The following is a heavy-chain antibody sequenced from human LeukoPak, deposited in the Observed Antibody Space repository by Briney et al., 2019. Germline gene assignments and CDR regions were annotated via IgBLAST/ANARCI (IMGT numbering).Heavy chain of an antibody. CDR2: IYDTGRT. CDR1: IDSMFGYF. V-gene: IGHV4-59*12. D-gene: IGHD6-13*01. Sequence: PSETLSLTCTVSIDSMFGYFWSWIRQPPGGGLEWIGYIYDTGRTNYSPSLKSRLTMSLDTSKNQFSLKLRSVTAADTAVYYCAGGDGSSWYRFFDYWGQGTLVTVSS. CDR3: AGGDGSSWYRFFDY. J-gene: IGHJ4*02.